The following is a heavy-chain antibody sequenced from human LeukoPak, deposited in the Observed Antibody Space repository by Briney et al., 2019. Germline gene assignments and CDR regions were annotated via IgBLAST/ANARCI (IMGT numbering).Heavy chain of an antibody. CDR1: GGSISSYY. CDR2: IYYSGST. D-gene: IGHD3-22*01. Sequence: SETLSLTRTVSGGSISSYYWSWIRQPPGKGLGWIGYIYYSGSTNYNPSLKSRVTISVDTSKNQFSLKLSSVTAADTAVYYCARGDYYDSSGSWGQGTLVTVSS. CDR3: ARGDYYDSSGS. J-gene: IGHJ4*02. V-gene: IGHV4-59*01.